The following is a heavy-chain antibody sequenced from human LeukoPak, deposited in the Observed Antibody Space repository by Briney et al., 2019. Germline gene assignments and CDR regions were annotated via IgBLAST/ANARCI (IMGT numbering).Heavy chain of an antibody. V-gene: IGHV4-39*07. Sequence: SETLSLTCTVSGGSISSSSYYWGWIRQPPGKGLEWIGSIYYSGSTYYNPSLKSRVTISVDTSKNQFSLKLSSVTAADTAVYYCARMGPREEYQLPTSDFDYWGQGTLVTVSS. CDR2: IYYSGST. J-gene: IGHJ4*02. CDR1: GGSISSSSYY. CDR3: ARMGPREEYQLPTSDFDY. D-gene: IGHD2-2*01.